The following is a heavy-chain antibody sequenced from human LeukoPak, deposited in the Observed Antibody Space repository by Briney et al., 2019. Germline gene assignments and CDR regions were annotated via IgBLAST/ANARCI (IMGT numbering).Heavy chain of an antibody. CDR2: ISNSGGST. D-gene: IGHD3-3*01. CDR1: GFTFSSYA. V-gene: IGHV3-23*01. Sequence: GGSLRLSCAASGFTFSSYAMSWARQAPGKGLEWVSVISNSGGSTYYADSVKGRFTISRDNSKNTLYLQMNSLRAEDTAVYYCGKDSRAFWSGYSHFDYWGQGTLVTVSS. J-gene: IGHJ4*02. CDR3: GKDSRAFWSGYSHFDY.